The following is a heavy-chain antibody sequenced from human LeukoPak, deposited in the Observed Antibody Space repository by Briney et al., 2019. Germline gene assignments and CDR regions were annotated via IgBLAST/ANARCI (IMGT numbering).Heavy chain of an antibody. CDR2: IYYSGSS. CDR1: GGSISSYY. CDR3: ATHGGPHRPAYYFDY. J-gene: IGHJ4*02. V-gene: IGHV4-59*08. D-gene: IGHD3-16*01. Sequence: PSETLSLTCTVSGGSISSYYWSWVRQPPGKGLEWVGYIYYSGSSTYNAAFKSRVPISVDMSKHQFSLKLSSVTAADTAVYYCATHGGPHRPAYYFDYWGQGTLVTVSS.